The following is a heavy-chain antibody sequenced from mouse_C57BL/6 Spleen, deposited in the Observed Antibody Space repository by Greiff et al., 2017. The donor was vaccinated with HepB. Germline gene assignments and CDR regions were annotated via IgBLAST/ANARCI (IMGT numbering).Heavy chain of an antibody. V-gene: IGHV1-54*01. CDR2: INPGSGGT. CDR3: ARGIYDYDGDYAMDY. Sequence: VQLQQSGAELVRPGTSVKVSCKASGYAFTNYLIEWVKQRPGQGLEWIGVINPGSGGTNYNGKFKGKATLTADKSSSTAYMQLSSRTSEDSAVYFCARGIYDYDGDYAMDYWGQGTSVTVSS. D-gene: IGHD2-4*01. CDR1: GYAFTNYL. J-gene: IGHJ4*01.